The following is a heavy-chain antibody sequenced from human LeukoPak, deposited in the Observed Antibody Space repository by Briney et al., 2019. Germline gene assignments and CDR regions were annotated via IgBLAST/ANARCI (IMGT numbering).Heavy chain of an antibody. CDR3: ARDPGSGWYEN. D-gene: IGHD6-19*01. Sequence: GGSLRLSCAASGFTFSSYSMNWVRQAPGKGLEWVSYISSSSSTIYYADFVKGRFTISRDNAKNSLYLQMNSLRAEDTAVYYCARDPGSGWYENWGQGTLVTVSS. CDR1: GFTFSSYS. CDR2: ISSSSSTI. J-gene: IGHJ4*02. V-gene: IGHV3-48*04.